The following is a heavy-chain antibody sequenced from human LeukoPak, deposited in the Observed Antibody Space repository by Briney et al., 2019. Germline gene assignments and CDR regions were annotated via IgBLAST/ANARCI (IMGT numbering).Heavy chain of an antibody. Sequence: GGSLRLSCAASGFTFSGSAMHWVRQAPGKGLEWVANIKQDGSEKYYVDSVKGRFTISRDNAKNSLYLQMNSLRVEDTAVYYCARAWSYSTGWYNYWGQGTLVTVSS. D-gene: IGHD6-19*01. CDR2: IKQDGSEK. V-gene: IGHV3-7*04. CDR3: ARAWSYSTGWYNY. J-gene: IGHJ4*02. CDR1: GFTFSGSA.